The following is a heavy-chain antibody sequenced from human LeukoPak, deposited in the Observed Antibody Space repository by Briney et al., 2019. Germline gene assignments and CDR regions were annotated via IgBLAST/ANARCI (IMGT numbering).Heavy chain of an antibody. CDR3: ARHEAGGGGGSL. Sequence: SETLSLTCTVSGGSISSYYWSWIRQPPGKGLEWIGYIYYSGSTNYNPSLKSRVTISVDTSRNQFSLKLSSVTAADTAVYYCARHEAGGGGGSLWGQGTLVTVSS. D-gene: IGHD2-15*01. J-gene: IGHJ4*02. CDR2: IYYSGST. V-gene: IGHV4-59*08. CDR1: GGSISSYY.